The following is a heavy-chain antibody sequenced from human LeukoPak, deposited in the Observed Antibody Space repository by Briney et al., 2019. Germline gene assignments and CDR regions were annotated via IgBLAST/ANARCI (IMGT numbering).Heavy chain of an antibody. Sequence: PSETLSLTCAVYGGSFSGYYWSWIRQPPGKGLEYMGEINHSGSTNYNPSLKSRITISVDTSKNQFALKLSSVTAADTAVYYCAKMVDTAMGGGLYFDYWGQGTLVTVSS. D-gene: IGHD5-18*01. J-gene: IGHJ4*02. CDR1: GGSFSGYY. CDR3: AKMVDTAMGGGLYFDY. V-gene: IGHV4-34*01. CDR2: INHSGST.